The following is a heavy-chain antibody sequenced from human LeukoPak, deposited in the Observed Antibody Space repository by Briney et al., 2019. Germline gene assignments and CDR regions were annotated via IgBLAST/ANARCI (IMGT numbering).Heavy chain of an antibody. Sequence: GGSLRLSCAASGFTSGSYWMSWVRQVPGKGLEWVANIKQDGSDKYYVDSVKGRFTISRDNAKNSLFLQINSLRAEDTAVYYCARGGGRTPDYWGQGTLVTVSS. CDR1: GFTSGSYW. D-gene: IGHD1-26*01. CDR2: IKQDGSDK. J-gene: IGHJ4*02. V-gene: IGHV3-7*01. CDR3: ARGGGRTPDY.